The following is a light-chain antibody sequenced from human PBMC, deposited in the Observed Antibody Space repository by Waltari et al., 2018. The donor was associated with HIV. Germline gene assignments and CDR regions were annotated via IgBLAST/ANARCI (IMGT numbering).Light chain of an antibody. CDR3: STWDNSLSHWV. CDR1: ISNLGGNF. CDR2: RNE. J-gene: IGLJ3*02. V-gene: IGLV1-47*01. Sequence: QSVVTQPHSASGTPGQNISISCPCDISNLGGNFLSWYQQRPGTAPRLLPDRNEQRPSGVPDRFSGSKSATSASLAISGLRSEDEADYHCSTWDNSLSHWVFGGGTKVTVL.